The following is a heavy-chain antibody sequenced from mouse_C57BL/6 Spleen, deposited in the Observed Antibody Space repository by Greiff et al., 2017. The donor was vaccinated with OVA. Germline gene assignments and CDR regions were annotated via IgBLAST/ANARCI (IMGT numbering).Heavy chain of an antibody. CDR2: IDPENGDT. V-gene: IGHV14-4*01. D-gene: IGHD3-2*02. CDR1: GFNIKDDY. CDR3: TTWGGSDAMDY. J-gene: IGHJ4*01. Sequence: DVKLVESGAELVRPGASVKLSCTASGFNIKDDYMHWVKQRPEQGLEWIGWIDPENGDTEYASKFQGKATITADTSSNTAYLQLSSLTSEDTAVYYCTTWGGSDAMDYWGQGTSVTVSS.